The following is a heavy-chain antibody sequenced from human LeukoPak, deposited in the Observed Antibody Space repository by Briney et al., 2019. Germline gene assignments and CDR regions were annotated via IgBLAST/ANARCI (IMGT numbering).Heavy chain of an antibody. CDR2: ISAYNGNT. D-gene: IGHD2-2*01. V-gene: IGHV1-18*01. Sequence: GASVKVSCKASGYTFTSYGISWVRQAPGQGLEWMGWISAYNGNTNYAPKLQGRVTMTTDTSTRTAYMELRRLRSDDTAVYYCARVVVPAAMAAREDNWFDPWGQGTLVTVSS. CDR3: ARVVVPAAMAAREDNWFDP. J-gene: IGHJ5*02. CDR1: GYTFTSYG.